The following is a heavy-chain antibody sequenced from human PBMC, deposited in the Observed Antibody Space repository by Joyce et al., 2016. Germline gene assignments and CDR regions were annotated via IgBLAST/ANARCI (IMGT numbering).Heavy chain of an antibody. D-gene: IGHD2-15*01. CDR3: ARLKDTSYSLDY. J-gene: IGHJ4*02. CDR2: IYYTGNT. Sequence: QIQLQESGPGLVKPSETLSLTCTVSGGSIRSYFWSWFRQPPGKGLEYLGYIYYTGNTNYNPSLKSRVTISIDTSKNQFSLRLSAVTAADTAVYYCARLKDTSYSLDYWGQGTLVTASS. V-gene: IGHV4-59*01. CDR1: GGSIRSYF.